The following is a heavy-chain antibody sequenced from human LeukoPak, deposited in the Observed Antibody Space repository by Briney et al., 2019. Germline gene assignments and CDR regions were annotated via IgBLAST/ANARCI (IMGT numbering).Heavy chain of an antibody. CDR1: GGSISSHY. D-gene: IGHD6-19*01. J-gene: IGHJ4*02. V-gene: IGHV4-59*11. CDR3: ARLGRSSAWSLFDY. Sequence: PSETLSLTCTVSGGSISSHYWSWIRQPPGKGLEWIGYIYYSGSTNYNPSLESRVTLSVDTSNSLFSLRVTSVTAADTAVYYCARLGRSSAWSLFDYWGQGMLVTVSS. CDR2: IYYSGST.